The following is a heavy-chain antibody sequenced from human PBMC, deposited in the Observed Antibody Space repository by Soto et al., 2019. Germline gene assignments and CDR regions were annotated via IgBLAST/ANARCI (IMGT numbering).Heavy chain of an antibody. Sequence: PSETLSPTCAAYGGSFSGYYWTWIRQPPGTGLEWIGEINHSGSTNYNPSLKSRVTISVDTSKNQFSLKLTSVTAADTAVYYCARDKITGLFDYWGQGTLVTLSS. CDR1: GGSFSGYY. V-gene: IGHV4-34*01. CDR3: ARDKITGLFDY. J-gene: IGHJ4*02. D-gene: IGHD2-8*02. CDR2: INHSGST.